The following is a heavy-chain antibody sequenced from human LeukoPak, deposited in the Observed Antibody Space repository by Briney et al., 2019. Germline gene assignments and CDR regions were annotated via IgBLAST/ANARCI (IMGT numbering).Heavy chain of an antibody. CDR1: GGSISSSNW. V-gene: IGHV4-4*02. D-gene: IGHD3-10*01. J-gene: IGHJ4*02. Sequence: SGTLSLTCAASGGSISSSNWWSWVRQPPGKGLEWIGEIYHSGSTNYNPSLKSRVTISVDKSKNQFSLKLSSVTAADTAVYYCARVPYGSGSYALSYWGQGTLVTVSS. CDR2: IYHSGST. CDR3: ARVPYGSGSYALSY.